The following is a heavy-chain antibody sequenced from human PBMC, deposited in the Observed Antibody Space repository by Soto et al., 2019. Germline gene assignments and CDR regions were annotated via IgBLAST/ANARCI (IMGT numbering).Heavy chain of an antibody. Sequence: QVQLQESGPGLVKSSETLSLTCTVSGGSISSYYWSWIRQPPGKGLEWIGYIYYSGSTNYNPSLKRRVTISVDTSKNQFSLKLSSVTAADTAVYYCARRTSGYDASYFDYWGQGTLVTVSS. CDR3: ARRTSGYDASYFDY. D-gene: IGHD5-12*01. CDR1: GGSISSYY. CDR2: IYYSGST. J-gene: IGHJ4*02. V-gene: IGHV4-59*08.